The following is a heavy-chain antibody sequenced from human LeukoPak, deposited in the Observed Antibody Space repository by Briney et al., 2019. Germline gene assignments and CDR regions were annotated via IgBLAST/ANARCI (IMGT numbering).Heavy chain of an antibody. Sequence: ASVKVSCKASGYTFTSYYMHWVRQAPGQGLEWMGIINPSGDSTSYEQRFQGRLTMTRDTSTNTVYMELSSLRSEDTAVCYCARHPSPQLHHFDYWGQGTLVTVPS. CDR2: INPSGDST. V-gene: IGHV1-46*01. J-gene: IGHJ4*02. D-gene: IGHD2-2*01. CDR3: ARHPSPQLHHFDY. CDR1: GYTFTSYY.